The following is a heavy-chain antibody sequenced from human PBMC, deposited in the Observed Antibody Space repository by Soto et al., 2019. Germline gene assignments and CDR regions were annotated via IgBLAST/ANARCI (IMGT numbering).Heavy chain of an antibody. V-gene: IGHV3-23*01. CDR2: ISGSGGST. D-gene: IGHD2-2*01. CDR1: GFIFDDYA. CDR3: AKGGAQLLHYNWFDP. Sequence: GGSLRLSCAASGFIFDDYAMSWVRQAPGKGLEWVSAISGSGGSTYYADSVKGRFTISRDNSKNTLYLQMNSLRAEDTAVYYCAKGGAQLLHYNWFDPWGQGTLVTVSS. J-gene: IGHJ5*02.